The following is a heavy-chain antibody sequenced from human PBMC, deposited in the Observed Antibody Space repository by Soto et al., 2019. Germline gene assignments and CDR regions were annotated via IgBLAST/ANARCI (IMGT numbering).Heavy chain of an antibody. CDR1: GGTFSSYA. D-gene: IGHD3-10*01. CDR2: IIPIFGTA. J-gene: IGHJ4*02. V-gene: IGHV1-69*06. Sequence: QVQLVQSGAEVKKPGSSVKVSCKASGGTFSSYAISWVRQAPGQGLEWMGGIIPIFGTANYAQKFQGRVTIRGEKSASTAYRELSSLRSEDTAVYYCAGGYYGSGSYPPDYWGQGTLVTVSS. CDR3: AGGYYGSGSYPPDY.